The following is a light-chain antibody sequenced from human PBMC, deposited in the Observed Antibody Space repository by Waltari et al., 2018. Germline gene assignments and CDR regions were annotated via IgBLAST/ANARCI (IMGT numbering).Light chain of an antibody. CDR2: DVT. J-gene: IGLJ2*01. CDR3: CSYGGSYSFVV. CDR1: SSDVGGYNY. Sequence: QSALTQPRPVSGSPGQSVTISSTGTSSDVGGYNYVPWYQQHPGKAPKLIIYDVTKRPSGVPDRFSGSKSGNTASLTISGLQAEDEADYYCCSYGGSYSFVVFGGGTKLTVL. V-gene: IGLV2-11*01.